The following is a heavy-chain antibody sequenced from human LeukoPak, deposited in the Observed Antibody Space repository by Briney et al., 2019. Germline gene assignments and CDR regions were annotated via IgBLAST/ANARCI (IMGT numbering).Heavy chain of an antibody. CDR3: ARGYCFNGKCPFAFDY. D-gene: IGHD2-8*01. Sequence: GGSLRLSCAASGFTVSSTYMAWVRQAPGKGLEWGSIMYIGGNTFHADSVKGRFTISRDNSKNTLYLQMDSLTAEDTAAYYCARGYCFNGKCPFAFDYWGQGTLVTVSS. CDR2: MYIGGNT. CDR1: GFTVSSTY. J-gene: IGHJ4*02. V-gene: IGHV3-66*02.